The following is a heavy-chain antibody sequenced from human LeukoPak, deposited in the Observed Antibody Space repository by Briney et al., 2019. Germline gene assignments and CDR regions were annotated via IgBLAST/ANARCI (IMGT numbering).Heavy chain of an antibody. CDR2: INYSGST. J-gene: IGHJ4*02. Sequence: SETLSLTCTVSAGSITNYYWSWIRQPPGKGLEWIGYINYSGSTNYNPSLKSRVTISVDTSKNQFSLKLSSVTAADTAVYYCARHYSSSWFAFYYWGQGTLVTVSS. D-gene: IGHD6-13*01. CDR3: ARHYSSSWFAFYY. V-gene: IGHV4-59*08. CDR1: AGSITNYY.